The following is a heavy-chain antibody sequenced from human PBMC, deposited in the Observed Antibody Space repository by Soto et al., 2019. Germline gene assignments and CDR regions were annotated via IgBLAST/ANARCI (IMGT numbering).Heavy chain of an antibody. D-gene: IGHD3-3*01. Sequence: ASVKVSCKASGYTFTSYGISWVRQAPGQGLEWMGWISAYNGNTNYAQKLQGRVTMTTDTSTSTAYMELSSLRSDDTAVYYCARDRTPYYDFWSGRLALSGMDVWGQVTTVSVSS. CDR1: GYTFTSYG. J-gene: IGHJ6*02. V-gene: IGHV1-18*01. CDR3: ARDRTPYYDFWSGRLALSGMDV. CDR2: ISAYNGNT.